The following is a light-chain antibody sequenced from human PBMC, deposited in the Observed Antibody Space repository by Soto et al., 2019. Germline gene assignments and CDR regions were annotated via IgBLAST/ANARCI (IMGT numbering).Light chain of an antibody. Sequence: DLQMTQSPSSLSASVGGRVTITCRASQSISTYLNWYQQKPGKAPKLLIYAASTLQSGVPSRFSGSGSGTDFTLTVSSLQPEDFATYYCQQSYITPWTFGQGTKVQIK. CDR3: QQSYITPWT. CDR1: QSISTY. J-gene: IGKJ1*01. V-gene: IGKV1-39*01. CDR2: AAS.